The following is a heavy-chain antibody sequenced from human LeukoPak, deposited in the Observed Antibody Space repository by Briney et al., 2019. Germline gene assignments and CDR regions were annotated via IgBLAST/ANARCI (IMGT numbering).Heavy chain of an antibody. CDR3: ARRLSVAAGYFGY. CDR2: IYYSGST. D-gene: IGHD6-13*01. Sequence: PSETLSLTCTVSGGSVSSGSYYWSWIRQPPGKGLEWIGYIYYSGSTNYNPSLKSRVTISVDTSKNQFSLKLSSVTAADTAVYYCARRLSVAAGYFGYWGQGTLVTVSS. J-gene: IGHJ4*02. V-gene: IGHV4-61*01. CDR1: GGSVSSGSYY.